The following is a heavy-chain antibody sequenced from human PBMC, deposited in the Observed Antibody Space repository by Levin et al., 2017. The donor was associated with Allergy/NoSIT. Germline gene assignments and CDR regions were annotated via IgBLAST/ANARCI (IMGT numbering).Heavy chain of an antibody. V-gene: IGHV3-49*03. CDR2: IRSKAYGGTT. Sequence: PGGSLRLSCTASGFTFGDYAMSWFRQAPGKGLEWVGFIRSKAYGGTTEYAASVKGRFTISRDDSKSIAYLQMNSLKTEDTAVYYCTRDGSSITIFGVDDYYYYMDVWGKGTTVTVSS. J-gene: IGHJ6*03. CDR3: TRDGSSITIFGVDDYYYYMDV. D-gene: IGHD3-3*01. CDR1: GFTFGDYA.